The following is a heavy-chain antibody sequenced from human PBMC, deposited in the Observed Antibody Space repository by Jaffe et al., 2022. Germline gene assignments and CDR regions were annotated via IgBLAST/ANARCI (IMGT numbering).Heavy chain of an antibody. V-gene: IGHV4-61*01. J-gene: IGHJ6*03. CDR3: ARASFPAGNYYYYMDV. D-gene: IGHD3-3*02. CDR2: IYNSVST. Sequence: QVQLQESGPGLVKPSETLPLTCTVSGGSVSSVTYYWSWIRQPPGKGLEWIGYIYNSVSTSYNPSLKSRVTISVDTSKNQFSLKLSSVTAADTAVYYCARASFPAGNYYYYMDVWGKGTTVTVSS. CDR1: GGSVSSVTYY.